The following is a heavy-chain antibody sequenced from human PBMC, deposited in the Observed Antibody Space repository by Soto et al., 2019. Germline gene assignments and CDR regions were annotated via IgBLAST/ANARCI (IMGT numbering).Heavy chain of an antibody. J-gene: IGHJ3*02. CDR3: ARSKKRGHSYYDSTVSLDAFDI. CDR1: GGSISSYY. V-gene: IGHV4-59*01. Sequence: SETLSLTCTVSGGSISSYYWSWIRQPPGKGLEWIGYIYYSGSTNYNPSLKSRVTISVDTSKNQFSLKLSSVTAADTAVYYCARSKKRGHSYYDSTVSLDAFDIWGQGTMVTVSS. D-gene: IGHD3-22*01. CDR2: IYYSGST.